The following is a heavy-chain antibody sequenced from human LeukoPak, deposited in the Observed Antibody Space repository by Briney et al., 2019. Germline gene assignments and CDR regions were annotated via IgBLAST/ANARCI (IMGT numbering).Heavy chain of an antibody. CDR2: IKHGGSEK. J-gene: IGHJ4*02. D-gene: IGHD3-3*01. CDR3: ATDRGWRTSGYYLYYFEY. V-gene: IGHV3-7*01. Sequence: GGSLRLSCAASGFIFTNYFMSWVRQAPGKGLEWVASIKHGGSEKYYVDSVRGRFTISRDNTMNSLYLQMSSLRAEDTAVYYCATDRGWRTSGYYLYYFEYWGQGTLVTYSS. CDR1: GFIFTNYF.